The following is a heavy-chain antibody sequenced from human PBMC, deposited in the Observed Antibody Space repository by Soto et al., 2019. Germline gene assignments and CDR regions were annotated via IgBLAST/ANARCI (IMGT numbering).Heavy chain of an antibody. CDR1: GFTFNVYA. CDR3: DEHLSCGTGCYQDAFDS. Sequence: QEQLVESGGGVVQPGRSLRLTCAGSGFTFNVYAFHWVRQAPGKGLEWLTVISYDGSNLYYGDSVMGRFTISRDNSKNTSSLQMNNLITEDTAIYYGDEHLSCGTGCYQDAFDSWGQGTVVTVSS. J-gene: IGHJ3*01. D-gene: IGHD2-15*01. CDR2: ISYDGSNL. V-gene: IGHV3-30-3*01.